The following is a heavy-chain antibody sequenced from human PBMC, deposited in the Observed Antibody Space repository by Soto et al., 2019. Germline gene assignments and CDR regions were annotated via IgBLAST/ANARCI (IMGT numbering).Heavy chain of an antibody. CDR3: ARGVAAAAGRGYFDY. Sequence: SETLSLTCTVSGGPISISSYYWGCIRQPPGKGLEWIGSIYYSGSTYYNPSLRSRVTISVDTSKNQFSLKLSSVTAADTAVYYCARGVAAAAGRGYFDYWGQGTLVTVSS. V-gene: IGHV4-39*01. D-gene: IGHD6-13*01. J-gene: IGHJ4*02. CDR2: IYYSGST. CDR1: GGPISISSYY.